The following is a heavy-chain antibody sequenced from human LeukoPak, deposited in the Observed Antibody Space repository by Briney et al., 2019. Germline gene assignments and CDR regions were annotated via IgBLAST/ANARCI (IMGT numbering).Heavy chain of an antibody. D-gene: IGHD3-22*01. Sequence: PSETLSLTCAVYGGSFSDYYWSWIRQPAGKGLEWIGRISSSGNTNYNPSLKSRVTISVDTSKNQFSLKLSSVTAADTAVYFCARGPYSYDSSGAFDIWGQGTMVTVSS. CDR1: GGSFSDYY. V-gene: IGHV4-59*10. J-gene: IGHJ3*02. CDR3: ARGPYSYDSSGAFDI. CDR2: ISSSGNT.